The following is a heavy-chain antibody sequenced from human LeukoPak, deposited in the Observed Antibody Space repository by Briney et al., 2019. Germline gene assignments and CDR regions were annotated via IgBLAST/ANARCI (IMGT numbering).Heavy chain of an antibody. Sequence: GGSLRLSCAASGFTFSSYGMSWVRQAPGKGLEWVSVICGTGVSTYYADSYYADSVKGRFTISRDNSKNTLYLQMNSLRAEDTAVYYCAKVTIEMATILYFDYWGQGTLVTVSS. V-gene: IGHV3-23*01. CDR1: GFTFSSYG. CDR3: AKVTIEMATILYFDY. CDR2: ICGTGVST. D-gene: IGHD5-24*01. J-gene: IGHJ4*02.